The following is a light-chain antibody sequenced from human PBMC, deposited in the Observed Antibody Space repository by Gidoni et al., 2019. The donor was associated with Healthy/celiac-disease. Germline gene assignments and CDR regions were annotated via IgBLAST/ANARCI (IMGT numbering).Light chain of an antibody. CDR1: QSVRSN. CDR2: AAS. Sequence: EIVMTQSPATLSVSPGERATLSCRTSQSVRSNLAWYQQKPGQAPRLLIYAASTRATGIPARFSGSGSGTEFTLTISSLQSEDFAVYFCQQYNNWPPTFGGXTKVEIK. V-gene: IGKV3-15*01. J-gene: IGKJ4*01. CDR3: QQYNNWPPT.